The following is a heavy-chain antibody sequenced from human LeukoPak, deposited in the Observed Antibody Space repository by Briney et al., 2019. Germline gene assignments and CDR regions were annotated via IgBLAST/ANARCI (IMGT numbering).Heavy chain of an antibody. Sequence: GGSLRLSCSASGFTFSDYWMHWVRQAPGKGLVWVSRIKDDGSYTNYADSVKGRFTISRDNAKDTLYLQMNSLRVEDTAVCYCARARIWNDGRPPLYWGQGTLVTVSS. D-gene: IGHD1-1*01. CDR2: IKDDGSYT. CDR1: GFTFSDYW. V-gene: IGHV3-74*01. J-gene: IGHJ4*02. CDR3: ARARIWNDGRPPLY.